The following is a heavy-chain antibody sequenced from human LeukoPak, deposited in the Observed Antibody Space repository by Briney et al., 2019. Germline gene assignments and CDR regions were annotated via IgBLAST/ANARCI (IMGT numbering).Heavy chain of an antibody. CDR2: ISIGGSPI. CDR1: GFTFSSYE. D-gene: IGHD6-13*01. Sequence: GGSLRLSCAASGFTFSSYEMNWVRQAPGKGPEWVSYISIGGSPIYYADSVKGRFTISRDNAKNSLYLQMDSLRAEDTAVYFCARDPGYGHSWPNLFDCWGQGRLVSVSS. J-gene: IGHJ4*02. V-gene: IGHV3-48*03. CDR3: ARDPGYGHSWPNLFDC.